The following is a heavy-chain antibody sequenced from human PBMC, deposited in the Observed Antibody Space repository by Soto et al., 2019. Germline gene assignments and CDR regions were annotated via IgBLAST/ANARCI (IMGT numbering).Heavy chain of an antibody. V-gene: IGHV1-69*01. Sequence: QVQLVQSGAEVKKPGSSVKVSCKASGGTFSSYAISWMRQAPGQGLESMGGIIPIFGTANYAQKFQGRVTITADESTMTAYMELSSLRSEDTAVYYCARPNRSDTMVRGVIITIYYFDYWGLGTLVTVSS. CDR1: GGTFSSYA. CDR2: IIPIFGTA. D-gene: IGHD3-10*01. CDR3: ARPNRSDTMVRGVIITIYYFDY. J-gene: IGHJ4*02.